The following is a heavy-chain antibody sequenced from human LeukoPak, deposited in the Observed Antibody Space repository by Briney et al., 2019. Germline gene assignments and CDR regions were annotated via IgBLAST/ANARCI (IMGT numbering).Heavy chain of an antibody. CDR1: GGSISSYY. J-gene: IGHJ3*01. CDR2: IYTSGST. D-gene: IGHD3-22*01. Sequence: SETLSLTCTVSGGSISSYYWSWIRQPAGKGLEWIGRIYTSGSTNYNPSLKSRVTISVDTSKNQFSLKLSSVTAADTAVYYCARGPYYYDSSGYYGFWGQGTMVIVSS. V-gene: IGHV4-4*07. CDR3: ARGPYYYDSSGYYGF.